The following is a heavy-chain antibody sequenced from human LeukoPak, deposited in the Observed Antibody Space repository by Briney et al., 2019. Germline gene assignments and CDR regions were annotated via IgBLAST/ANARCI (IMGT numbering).Heavy chain of an antibody. CDR2: IYYSGST. V-gene: IGHV4-31*03. CDR1: GGSISSGGYY. Sequence: SQTLSLTCTVSGGSISSGGYYWSWIRQHPGKGLEWIGYIYYSGSTYYNPSLKSRVTIPVDTSKNQFSLKLSSVTAADTAVYYCARGGFDGMDVWGKGTTVTVSS. CDR3: ARGGFDGMDV. D-gene: IGHD3-3*01. J-gene: IGHJ6*04.